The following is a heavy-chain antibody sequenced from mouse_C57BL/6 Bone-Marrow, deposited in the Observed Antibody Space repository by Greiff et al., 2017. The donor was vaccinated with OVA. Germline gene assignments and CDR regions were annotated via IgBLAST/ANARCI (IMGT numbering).Heavy chain of an antibody. Sequence: EVKLMESGEGLVKPGGSLKLSCAASGFTFSSYAMSWVRQTPEKRLEWVAYISSGGDYIYYADTVKGRFTISRDNARNPLYLQMSSLKSEDTAMYYCTRLLDAMDYWGQGTSVTVSS. J-gene: IGHJ4*01. CDR2: ISSGGDYI. V-gene: IGHV5-9-1*02. CDR1: GFTFSSYA. CDR3: TRLLDAMDY. D-gene: IGHD2-1*01.